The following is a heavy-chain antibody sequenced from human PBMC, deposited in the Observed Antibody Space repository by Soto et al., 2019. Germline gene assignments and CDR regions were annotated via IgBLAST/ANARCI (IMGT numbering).Heavy chain of an antibody. Sequence: QVQLVESGGGVVQPGRSLRLSCAASGFTFSSYGMHWVRQAPGKGLEWVAVIWYDGSNKYYADSVKGRFTISRDNSKNTLYLHMNSLRAEDTAVYYCAREDGENFDYWGQGTLVTVSS. CDR2: IWYDGSNK. V-gene: IGHV3-33*01. CDR3: AREDGENFDY. CDR1: GFTFSSYG. J-gene: IGHJ4*02.